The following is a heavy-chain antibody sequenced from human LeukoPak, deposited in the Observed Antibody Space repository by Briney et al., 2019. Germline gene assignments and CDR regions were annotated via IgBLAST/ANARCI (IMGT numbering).Heavy chain of an antibody. CDR1: GYTFTSYD. J-gene: IGHJ4*02. Sequence: GALVKVSCKASGYTFTSYDINWVRQATGQGLEWMGWMNPNSGNTGYAQKFQGRVTMTRNTSISTAYMELSSLRSEDTAVYYCARPEYSGYELDYWGQGTLVTVSS. D-gene: IGHD5-12*01. CDR3: ARPEYSGYELDY. CDR2: MNPNSGNT. V-gene: IGHV1-8*01.